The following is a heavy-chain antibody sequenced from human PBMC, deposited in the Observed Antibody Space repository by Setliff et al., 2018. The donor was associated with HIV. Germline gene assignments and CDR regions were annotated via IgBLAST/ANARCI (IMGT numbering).Heavy chain of an antibody. CDR2: IKKKGDGGTT. V-gene: IGHV3-15*01. Sequence: KPGGSLRLSCAASGFIFSNARMNWVRQVPGKGLEWVGHIKKKGDGGTTEYATPVKGRFTISRDDSENMLYLQMNDLKTEDTAVYYCMDFAIAGAWDYWGQGTLVTVSS. D-gene: IGHD6-13*01. J-gene: IGHJ4*02. CDR3: MDFAIAGAWDY. CDR1: GFIFSNAR.